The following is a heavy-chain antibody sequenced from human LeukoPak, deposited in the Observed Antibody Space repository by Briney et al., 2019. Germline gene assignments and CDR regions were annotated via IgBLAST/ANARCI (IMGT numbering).Heavy chain of an antibody. CDR3: ARGAGYSSIWPFDY. V-gene: IGHV4-59*01. CDR2: IYYTGST. Sequence: SETLSLTCTVSGGSISSSYWSWIRQPPGKGLEWIGYIYYTGSTDYNPSLKSRVTISVDMSKSQFSLRLSSVTAGDTAVYYCARGAGYSSIWPFDYWGQGTLVTVSS. CDR1: GGSISSSY. D-gene: IGHD6-13*01. J-gene: IGHJ4*02.